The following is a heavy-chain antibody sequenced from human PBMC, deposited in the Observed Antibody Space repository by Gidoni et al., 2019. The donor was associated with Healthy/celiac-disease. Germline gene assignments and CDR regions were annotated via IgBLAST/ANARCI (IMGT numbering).Heavy chain of an antibody. D-gene: IGHD5-18*01. CDR2: IIPIFGTA. V-gene: IGHV1-69*06. Sequence: QVQLVQSGAEVKKPGSSVKVSCRASGATFSSYANSWVRQAPGQGLEWMGGIIPIFGTANYAQKFQSRVTIIADKSTSKAYMELSSLRSEHTAVYHCAMGGYSDGIRNDAFDIWGQATMVTVSS. J-gene: IGHJ3*02. CDR1: GATFSSYA. CDR3: AMGGYSDGIRNDAFDI.